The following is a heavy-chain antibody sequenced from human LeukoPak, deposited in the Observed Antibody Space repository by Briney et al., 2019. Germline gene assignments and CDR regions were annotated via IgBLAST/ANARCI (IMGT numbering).Heavy chain of an antibody. Sequence: GGSLRLSCAASGFTFSSYSMNWVRQAPGKGLEWVSHITPSGSIIYYADSVKGRFTISRENAKKSLYLQMTNLRAEDTAVYYCATLQGKIFGKNSYYMDIWGTGTTVTVSS. CDR2: ITPSGSII. CDR1: GFTFSSYS. V-gene: IGHV3-48*04. J-gene: IGHJ6*03. D-gene: IGHD3-3*01. CDR3: ATLQGKIFGKNSYYMDI.